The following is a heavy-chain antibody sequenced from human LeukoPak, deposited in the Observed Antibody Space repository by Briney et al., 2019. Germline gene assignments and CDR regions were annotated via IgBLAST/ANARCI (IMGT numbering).Heavy chain of an antibody. CDR2: IIDNGYIT. Sequence: GGSLRLSCAASGFTFSSYAMSWIRQAPGKGLEWVSGIIDNGYITYYANSVRGRFTISRDNSKNTLFLQMNSLRAEDTAVYYCAKLGGQEVHNYYVAVWGKGTTVAVSS. CDR3: AKLGGQEVHNYYVAV. CDR1: GFTFSSYA. D-gene: IGHD3-16*01. V-gene: IGHV3-23*01. J-gene: IGHJ6*03.